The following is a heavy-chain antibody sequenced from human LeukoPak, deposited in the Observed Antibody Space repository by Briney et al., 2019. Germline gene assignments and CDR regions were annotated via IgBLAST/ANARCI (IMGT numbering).Heavy chain of an antibody. Sequence: SETLSHTCAVYGGSFSGYYWSWIRQPPGKGLEWIGEINHSGSTNYNPSLKSRVTISVDTSKNQFSLKLSSVTAADTAVYYCARGRSSSSSWYRRYYFDYWGQGTLVTVSS. D-gene: IGHD6-13*01. V-gene: IGHV4-34*01. CDR1: GGSFSGYY. CDR2: INHSGST. J-gene: IGHJ4*02. CDR3: ARGRSSSSSWYRRYYFDY.